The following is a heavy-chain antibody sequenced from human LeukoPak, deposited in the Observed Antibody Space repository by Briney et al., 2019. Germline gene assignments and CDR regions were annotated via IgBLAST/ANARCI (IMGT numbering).Heavy chain of an antibody. D-gene: IGHD5-18*01. J-gene: IGHJ4*02. CDR1: GGSIGSYY. CDR2: IYYSGST. Sequence: SETLSLTCTVSGGSIGSYYWSWIRQPPGKGLEWIGYIYYSGSTNYNPSLKSRVTISVDTSKNQFSLKLSSVTAADTAVYYCASFGRGYSYVIPLWGQGTLVTVSS. V-gene: IGHV4-59*01. CDR3: ASFGRGYSYVIPL.